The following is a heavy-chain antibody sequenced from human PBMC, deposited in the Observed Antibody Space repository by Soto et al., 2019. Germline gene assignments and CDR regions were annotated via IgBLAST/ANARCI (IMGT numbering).Heavy chain of an antibody. J-gene: IGHJ4*02. Sequence: GESLKISCRGSGYDFNTNWFGWVRQLPGRGLEWVGIMYPGDSDTRYNPSLQGHVTLSVDVTVSTAFLQWRSLETSDTGMYFCTRLPRDCNKTSCYYADHWGQGTQVTVSS. CDR2: MYPGDSDT. D-gene: IGHD3-3*01. CDR3: TRLPRDCNKTSCYYADH. V-gene: IGHV5-51*01. CDR1: GYDFNTNW.